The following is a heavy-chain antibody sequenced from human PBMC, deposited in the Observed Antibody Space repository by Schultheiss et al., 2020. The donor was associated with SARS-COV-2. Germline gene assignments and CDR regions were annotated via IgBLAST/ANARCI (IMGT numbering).Heavy chain of an antibody. CDR2: IWNDGTNK. CDR3: ATAPYTSGWFDY. CDR1: GFTFRHSV. Sequence: GGSLRLSCAASGFTFRHSVLPFVRQAPGKGLEWVAVIWNDGTNKYYADSVKGRFTISRDNSKNTLYLQMNSLRAEDTAVYYCATAPYTSGWFDYWGRGTLVTVSS. J-gene: IGHJ4*02. V-gene: IGHV3-30*02. D-gene: IGHD6-19*01.